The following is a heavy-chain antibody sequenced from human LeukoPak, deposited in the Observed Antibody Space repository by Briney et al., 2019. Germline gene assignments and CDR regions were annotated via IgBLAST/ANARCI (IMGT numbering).Heavy chain of an antibody. J-gene: IGHJ4*02. CDR1: GGTFSSYA. D-gene: IGHD5-12*01. Sequence: SSVKVSCKASGGTFSSYAISWVRQAPGQGLEWMGRIIPILGIANYAQKFQGRVTITADKSESTAYMELSSLRSEDTDVYDCARFGYDNLDYWGQGTLVTVSS. CDR3: ARFGYDNLDY. CDR2: IIPILGIA. V-gene: IGHV1-69*04.